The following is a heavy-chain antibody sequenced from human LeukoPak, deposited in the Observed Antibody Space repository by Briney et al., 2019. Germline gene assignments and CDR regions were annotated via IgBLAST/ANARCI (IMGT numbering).Heavy chain of an antibody. CDR2: IYYSGTT. CDR3: ARERAAAGTFDY. Sequence: SQTLSLTCTVSGDSIGSGGHYWTWIRQLPGMGLEWIGYIYYSGTTYYNPSLKSRVTISVDTSKNQFSLKLSSVTAADTAVYYCARERAAAGTFDYWGQGTLVTVSS. CDR1: GDSIGSGGHY. D-gene: IGHD6-13*01. J-gene: IGHJ4*02. V-gene: IGHV4-31*03.